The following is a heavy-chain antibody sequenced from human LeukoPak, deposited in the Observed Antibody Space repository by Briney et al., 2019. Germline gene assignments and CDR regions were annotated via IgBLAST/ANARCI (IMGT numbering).Heavy chain of an antibody. D-gene: IGHD6-6*01. CDR1: GFTFSSYS. Sequence: GGSLRLSCAASGFTFSSYSMNWVRQAPGKGLEWVSSISSGSTYMYYADSVKGRFTISRDNAQISVFLQMNSLRAEDTAVYYCGRVGGRSKAAKGDAFDIWGQGTMVVVSS. CDR3: GRVGGRSKAAKGDAFDI. V-gene: IGHV3-21*06. CDR2: ISSGSTYM. J-gene: IGHJ3*02.